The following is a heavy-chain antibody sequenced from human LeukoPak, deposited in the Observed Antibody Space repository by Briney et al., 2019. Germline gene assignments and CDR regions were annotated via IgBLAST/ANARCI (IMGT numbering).Heavy chain of an antibody. CDR3: ARDVYCSGGRCYNFDY. Sequence: ASVKVSCKASGYTFTGYYMHLVRQAPGQGLEWMGRINPNSGGTNYAQKFQGRVTMTRDTSISTAYMELSRLRSDDTAVYYCARDVYCSGGRCYNFDYWGQGTLVTVSS. V-gene: IGHV1-2*06. CDR2: INPNSGGT. J-gene: IGHJ4*02. D-gene: IGHD2-15*01. CDR1: GYTFTGYY.